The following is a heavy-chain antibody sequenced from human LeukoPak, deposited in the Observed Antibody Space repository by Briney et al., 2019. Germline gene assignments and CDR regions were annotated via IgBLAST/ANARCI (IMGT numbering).Heavy chain of an antibody. Sequence: GESLKISCKGAGYNFPNYWIGWGRQMPGKGLEWMGIIYPGDSDTRYSPSFQGQVTISADKSISTAYLQWSSLKASDTAMYYCARLSAAGIEFGLDYWGQGTLVTVSS. D-gene: IGHD6-13*01. J-gene: IGHJ4*02. V-gene: IGHV5-51*01. CDR2: IYPGDSDT. CDR3: ARLSAAGIEFGLDY. CDR1: GYNFPNYW.